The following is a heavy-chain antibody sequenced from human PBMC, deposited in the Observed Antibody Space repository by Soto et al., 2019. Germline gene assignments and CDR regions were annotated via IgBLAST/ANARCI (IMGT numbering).Heavy chain of an antibody. CDR1: GGTLSSYA. CDR2: IIPIFGTA. Sequence: SVKLSCTASGGTLSSYAISWVRQAPGQGLEWMGGIIPIFGTANYAQKFQGRVTITADESTSTAYMELSSLRSEDTAVYYCARGAGRYQLLKATYYYYGMDVWGQGTTVTVSS. J-gene: IGHJ6*02. CDR3: ARGAGRYQLLKATYYYYGMDV. D-gene: IGHD2-2*01. V-gene: IGHV1-69*13.